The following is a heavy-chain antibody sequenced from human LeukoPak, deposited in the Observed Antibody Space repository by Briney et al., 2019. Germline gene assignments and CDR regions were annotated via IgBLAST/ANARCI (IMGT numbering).Heavy chain of an antibody. V-gene: IGHV4-34*01. CDR2: INHSGST. CDR3: ARIGSRGGGDYYYYGMDV. J-gene: IGHJ6*02. CDR1: GGSFSGYY. D-gene: IGHD3-10*01. Sequence: PSETLSLTCAVYGGSFSGYYWSWIRQPPGKGLEWIGEINHSGSTNYNPSLKSRVTISVDTSKNQFSLKLSSVTAADTAVYYCARIGSRGGGDYYYYGMDVWGQGTTVTVPS.